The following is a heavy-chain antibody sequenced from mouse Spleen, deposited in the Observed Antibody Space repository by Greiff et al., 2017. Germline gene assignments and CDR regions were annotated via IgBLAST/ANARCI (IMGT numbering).Heavy chain of an antibody. CDR3: ARHLDSSGYVTY. CDR2: ISNGGGST. Sequence: EVQLVESGGGLVQPGGSLKLSCAASGFTFSDYYMYWVRQTPEKRLEWVAYISNGGGSTYYPDTVKGRFTISRDNAKNTLYLQMSRLKSEDTAMYYCARHLDSSGYVTYWGQGTLVTVSA. CDR1: GFTFSDYY. V-gene: IGHV5-12*01. D-gene: IGHD3-2*02. J-gene: IGHJ3*01.